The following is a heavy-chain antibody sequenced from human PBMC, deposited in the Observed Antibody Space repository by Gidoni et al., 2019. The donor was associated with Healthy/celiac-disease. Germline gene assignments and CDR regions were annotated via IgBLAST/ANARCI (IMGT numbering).Heavy chain of an antibody. CDR3: ARGGGCSSWYYIGAYFDY. CDR2: IYYSGST. Sequence: QVQLQESGTGLVKPSETLSLTCTVSAGSISSDYWSWIRQPPGKGLEWIGYIYYSGSTNYNPSLKSRVTISVDTSKNQFSLKLSSVTAADTAVYYCARGGGCSSWYYIGAYFDYWGQGTLVTVSS. V-gene: IGHV4-59*01. J-gene: IGHJ4*02. CDR1: AGSISSDY. D-gene: IGHD6-13*01.